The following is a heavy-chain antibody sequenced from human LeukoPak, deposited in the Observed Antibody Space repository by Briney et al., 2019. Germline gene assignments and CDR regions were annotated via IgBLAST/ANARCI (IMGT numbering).Heavy chain of an antibody. CDR3: ARDGQPGWFDP. D-gene: IGHD6-13*01. V-gene: IGHV4-59*01. J-gene: IGHJ5*02. CDR2: IYYSGST. Sequence: SETLSLTCTVSGGSISSYYWSWIRQPPGKGLEWIGYIYYSGSTNYNPSLKSRVTISVDTSKNQFSLKLSSVTAADTAVYCCARDGQPGWFDPWGQGTLVTVSS. CDR1: GGSISSYY.